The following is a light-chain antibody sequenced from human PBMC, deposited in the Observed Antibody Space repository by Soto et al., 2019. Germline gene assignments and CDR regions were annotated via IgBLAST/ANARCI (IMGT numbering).Light chain of an antibody. CDR2: SNN. J-gene: IGLJ2*01. CDR1: SSNIGSNT. CDR3: AAWDDSLNGPGAV. Sequence: QSVLTQPPSASGTPGQGVTISCSGSSSNIGSNTVNWYQQLPGTAPKLLIYSNNQRPSGVPDRFSGSKSGTSASLAISGLQSEDEADYYCAAWDDSLNGPGAVFGGGTKVTVL. V-gene: IGLV1-44*01.